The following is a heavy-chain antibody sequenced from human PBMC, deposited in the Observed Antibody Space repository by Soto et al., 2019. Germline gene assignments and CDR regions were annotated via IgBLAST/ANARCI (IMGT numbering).Heavy chain of an antibody. Sequence: EVQLVESGGGLVQPGRSLRLSCAASGFSFDGYAMNWVRQPPGKGLEWVSGINWNSGNIDYADSVKGRFTISRDNAKNSLYLQMNSLRAEDTALYYCVKASTYSSSQGWFDPWGQGTMVTVSS. CDR1: GFSFDGYA. D-gene: IGHD6-6*01. CDR3: VKASTYSSSQGWFDP. CDR2: INWNSGNI. V-gene: IGHV3-9*01. J-gene: IGHJ5*02.